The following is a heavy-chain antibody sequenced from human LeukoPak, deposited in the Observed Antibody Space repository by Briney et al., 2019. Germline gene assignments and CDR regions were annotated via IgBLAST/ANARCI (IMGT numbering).Heavy chain of an antibody. V-gene: IGHV3-23*01. Sequence: PGGSLRLSCAASGFSFSDYSMSWVRQAPGKGLEWVSAISGSGGTTFYAGSVKGRFTISRDNSQNTMYLQMTSLRAEDTAVYYCAKDLGGWSQLDYWGQGTLVTVSS. D-gene: IGHD6-19*01. CDR1: GFSFSDYS. J-gene: IGHJ4*02. CDR2: ISGSGGTT. CDR3: AKDLGGWSQLDY.